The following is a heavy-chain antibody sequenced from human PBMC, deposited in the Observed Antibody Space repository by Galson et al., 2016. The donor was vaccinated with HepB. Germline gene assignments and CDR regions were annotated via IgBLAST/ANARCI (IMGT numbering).Heavy chain of an antibody. Sequence: SLRLSCAASGFTFSNYGRGWVRQAPGKGLEWVSAVSGSGDNTYYADSVKGRFTISRDNSRNTVYVQINSLRAEDTAIYYCTMISWSTSSGFGFWGQGTRVTVSS. CDR1: GFTFSNYG. D-gene: IGHD3-22*01. CDR2: VSGSGDNT. J-gene: IGHJ4*02. V-gene: IGHV3-23*01. CDR3: TMISWSTSSGFGF.